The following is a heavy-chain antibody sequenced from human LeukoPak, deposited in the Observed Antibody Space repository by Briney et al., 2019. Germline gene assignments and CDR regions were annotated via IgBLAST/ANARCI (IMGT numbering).Heavy chain of an antibody. J-gene: IGHJ4*02. CDR1: GGSISSYY. D-gene: IGHD3-22*01. Sequence: SETLSLTCTVSGGSISSYYWSWIRQPPGKGLEWIGYIYYSGSTNYNPSLKSRVTISVDTSKNQFSLKLSSVAAADTAVYYCARHFRPRDYDSSGYIDYWGQGTLVTASS. CDR2: IYYSGST. CDR3: ARHFRPRDYDSSGYIDY. V-gene: IGHV4-59*08.